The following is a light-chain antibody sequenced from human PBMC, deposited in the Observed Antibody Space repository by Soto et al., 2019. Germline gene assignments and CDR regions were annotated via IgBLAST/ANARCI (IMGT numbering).Light chain of an antibody. CDR3: SSYTSTSTL. CDR2: DVT. Sequence: QSVLTQPASVSGSPGQSITISCTGTGSDVGGYKYVSWYQLHPGTAPKLVIYDVTNRPSGVSNRFSGSKSGNTASLTISGLQAEDEADYFCSSYTSTSTLFGTGTKVTVL. J-gene: IGLJ1*01. V-gene: IGLV2-14*01. CDR1: GSDVGGYKY.